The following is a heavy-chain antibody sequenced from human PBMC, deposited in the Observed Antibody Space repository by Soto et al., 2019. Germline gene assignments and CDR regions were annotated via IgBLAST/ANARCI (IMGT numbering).Heavy chain of an antibody. J-gene: IGHJ6*02. D-gene: IGHD3-10*01. CDR3: ARVLYYDQYYYGSGSYYTTPDYYYGMDV. V-gene: IGHV3-33*01. CDR1: GFTFSSYG. Sequence: PGGSLRLSCAASGFTFSSYGIHWVRQAPGKGLEWVAVIWYDGSNKYYADSVKGRFTISRDNSKNTLYLQMNSLRAEDTAVYYCARVLYYDQYYYGSGSYYTTPDYYYGMDVWGQGTTVTVSS. CDR2: IWYDGSNK.